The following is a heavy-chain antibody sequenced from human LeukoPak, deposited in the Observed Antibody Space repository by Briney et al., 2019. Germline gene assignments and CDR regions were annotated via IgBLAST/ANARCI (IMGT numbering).Heavy chain of an antibody. J-gene: IGHJ4*02. V-gene: IGHV3-66*01. CDR3: ARVRFLVVVTGFDY. CDR2: INSGGST. D-gene: IGHD2-21*02. CDR1: GFTVSSNH. Sequence: GGSLRLSCAASGFTVSSNHVSWVRQAPGKGLEWVSVINSGGSTYYADSVTGRFTISRDNSKNTLYLQMNSLRAEDTAVYYCARVRFLVVVTGFDYWGQGTLVTVSS.